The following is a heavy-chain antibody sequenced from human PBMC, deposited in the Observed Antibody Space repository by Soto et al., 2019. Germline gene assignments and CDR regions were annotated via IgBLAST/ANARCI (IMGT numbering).Heavy chain of an antibody. J-gene: IGHJ5*02. CDR3: GKGAPGVSTGYFDP. V-gene: IGHV3-23*01. D-gene: IGHD2-8*02. Sequence: GGSLRLSCAASGFTFSDYSMVWVRQSPGKGLEWVSALSSGGRSTYYADSVKGRFTISRDNSKNTLYLQMNSLSADDTDVYFCGKGAPGVSTGYFDPWGQGTRVTVSS. CDR2: LSSGGRST. CDR1: GFTFSDYS.